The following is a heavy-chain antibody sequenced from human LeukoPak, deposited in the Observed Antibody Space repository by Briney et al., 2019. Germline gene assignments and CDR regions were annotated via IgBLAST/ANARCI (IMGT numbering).Heavy chain of an antibody. CDR2: ISGSGDST. D-gene: IGHD3-3*01. V-gene: IGHV3-23*01. CDR3: ARQNFGSPRWFDP. CDR1: GFIFNNYA. J-gene: IGHJ5*02. Sequence: GGSLRLSCAASGFIFNNYAMSWVRQTPEKGLEWVSGISGSGDSTYYADSVKGRFTISRDKSKNTLYLHMNSLRAEDTAAYFCARQNFGSPRWFDPWGQGTLVTVSS.